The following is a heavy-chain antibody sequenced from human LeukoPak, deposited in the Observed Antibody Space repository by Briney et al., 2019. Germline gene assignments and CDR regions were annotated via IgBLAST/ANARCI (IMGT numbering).Heavy chain of an antibody. CDR2: INPTGGST. CDR3: ARDLKRLTSGWITAAAGDY. Sequence: GASVKVSCKASGYTFTSYYMHWVRQAPGQGLEWMGLINPTGGSTGYAQKFQGRVTMTRDMSTSTAYMELSRLRSDDTAVYYCARDLKRLTSGWITAAAGDYWGQGTLVTVSS. J-gene: IGHJ4*02. D-gene: IGHD6-19*01. CDR1: GYTFTSYY. V-gene: IGHV1-46*01.